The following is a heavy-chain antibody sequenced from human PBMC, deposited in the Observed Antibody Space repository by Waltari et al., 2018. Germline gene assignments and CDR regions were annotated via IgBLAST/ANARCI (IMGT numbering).Heavy chain of an antibody. CDR2: INPNSGGT. V-gene: IGHV1-2*02. J-gene: IGHJ4*02. Sequence: QVQLVRSGAEVKKPGASVRVSCTASGYTFTGYYMHWVRQDPGQGLEWMGWINPNSGGTNYAQKFQGRVTMTRDTSISTAYMELSRLRSDDTAVYYCARVLHPNRSGWYPPLAYWGQGTLVTVSS. CDR3: ARVLHPNRSGWYPPLAY. CDR1: GYTFTGYY. D-gene: IGHD6-19*01.